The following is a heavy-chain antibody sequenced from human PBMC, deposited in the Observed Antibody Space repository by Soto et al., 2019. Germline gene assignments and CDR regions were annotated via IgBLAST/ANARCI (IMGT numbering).Heavy chain of an antibody. CDR1: GFTFSSYG. D-gene: IGHD3-10*01. V-gene: IGHV3-30*18. Sequence: LRLSCAASGFTFSSYGMHWVRQAPGKGLEWVAVISYDGSNKYYADSVKGRFTISRDNSKNTLYLQMNSLRAEDTAVYYCAKDLSPRRPGSYYPWGQGTLVTVSS. CDR3: AKDLSPRRPGSYYP. J-gene: IGHJ5*02. CDR2: ISYDGSNK.